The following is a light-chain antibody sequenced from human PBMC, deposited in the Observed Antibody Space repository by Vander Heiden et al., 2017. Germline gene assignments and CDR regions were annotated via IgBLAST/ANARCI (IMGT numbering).Light chain of an antibody. V-gene: IGLV3-19*01. CDR2: GKN. CDR1: SLRSYY. J-gene: IGLJ2*01. Sequence: SSELTQDPAVSVALVQTVRITCQGASLRSYYASWYQQKPGQAPVLVIYGKNTRPSGIPDRFSGSSSGNTASLTITGAQAEDEADYYCNSRDSSGNHVVFGGGTKLTVL. CDR3: NSRDSSGNHVV.